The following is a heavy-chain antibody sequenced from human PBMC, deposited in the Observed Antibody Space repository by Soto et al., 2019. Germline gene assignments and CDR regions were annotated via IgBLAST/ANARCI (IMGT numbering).Heavy chain of an antibody. CDR1: GFSLSTSGVG. D-gene: IGHD3-9*01. CDR2: IYWNDDK. J-gene: IGHJ4*02. V-gene: IGHV2-5*01. CDR3: AHRRLGPRYFDWLLSTENSYFDY. Sequence: VSGPTLVNPTQTLTLTCTFSGFSLSTSGVGVGWIRQPPGKALEWLALIYWNDDKRYSPSLKSRLTITKDTSKNQVVLTMTNMDPVDTATYYCAHRRLGPRYFDWLLSTENSYFDYWGQGTLVTVSS.